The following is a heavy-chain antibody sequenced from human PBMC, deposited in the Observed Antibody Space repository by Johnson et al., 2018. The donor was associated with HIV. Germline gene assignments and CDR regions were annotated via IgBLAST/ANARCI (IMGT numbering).Heavy chain of an antibody. CDR1: KFTFSTYD. J-gene: IGHJ3*02. Sequence: QVQLVESGGGVVQPGRSLRLSCVASKFTFSTYDMHWVRQAPGKGLEWVALISYDGADKHYADSVKGRFTISRDNSKNTLFLQMNSLRAEDTALYYCARTRRYCTNGGCSDAFDIWGQGTMVTVSS. CDR3: ARTRRYCTNGGCSDAFDI. D-gene: IGHD2-8*01. V-gene: IGHV3-30*03. CDR2: ISYDGADK.